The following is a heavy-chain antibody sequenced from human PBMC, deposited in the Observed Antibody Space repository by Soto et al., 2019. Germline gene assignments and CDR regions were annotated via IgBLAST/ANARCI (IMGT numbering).Heavy chain of an antibody. V-gene: IGHV1-3*01. D-gene: IGHD6-19*01. CDR2: INGGNGDS. J-gene: IGHJ4*02. CDR3: ARAVAVPADFDY. CDR1: GYTFTNYA. Sequence: ASVKVSCKASGYTFTNYALHWVRQAPGQGLEWMAWINGGNGDSKSSQEFQGRVTITRDTSASTAYMELSSLRSEDTAVYYCARAVAVPADFDYWGQGTLVTVSS.